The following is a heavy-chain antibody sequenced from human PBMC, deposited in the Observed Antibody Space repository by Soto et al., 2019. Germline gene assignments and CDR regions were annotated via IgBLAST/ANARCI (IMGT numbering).Heavy chain of an antibody. CDR1: GIEFSNYA. Sequence: PGGSLRLSCVASGIEFSNYAMSWVRQAPGKGLEWDSISSASGRSRYHADSVKGRFTISRDNSKNTLYLHMTNLRAEDTAVDYYAKDWNWLDVYFDVWGQGTPVTVSS. CDR3: AKDWNWLDVYFDV. D-gene: IGHD3-9*01. V-gene: IGHV3-23*01. CDR2: SSASGRSR. J-gene: IGHJ4*02.